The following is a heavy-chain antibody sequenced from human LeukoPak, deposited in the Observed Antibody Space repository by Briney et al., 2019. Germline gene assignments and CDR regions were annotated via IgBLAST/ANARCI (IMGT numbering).Heavy chain of an antibody. J-gene: IGHJ5*02. CDR3: AKQQLVGGGWFDP. CDR2: IYYSGST. D-gene: IGHD6-13*01. CDR1: GGSISSYY. V-gene: IGHV4-59*01. Sequence: SETLSLTCTVSGGSISSYYWSWIRQPPEKGLEWIGYIYYSGSTNYNPSLKSRVTISVDTSKNQFSLKLSSVTAADTAVYYCAKQQLVGGGWFDPWGQGTLVTVSS.